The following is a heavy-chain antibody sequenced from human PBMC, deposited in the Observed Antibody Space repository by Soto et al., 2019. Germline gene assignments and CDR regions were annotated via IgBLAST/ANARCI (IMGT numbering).Heavy chain of an antibody. CDR1: GFTFSGYA. CDR3: TRGNYYGMDV. Sequence: GGSLRLSCAASGFTFSGYAMHWVRQAPGKGLEWVAVISYDGSNKYYADSVKGRFTISRDNSKNTLYLQMNSLRAEDTAVYYCTRGNYYGMDVWGQGNPGHRLL. CDR2: ISYDGSNK. J-gene: IGHJ6*02. V-gene: IGHV3-30-3*01.